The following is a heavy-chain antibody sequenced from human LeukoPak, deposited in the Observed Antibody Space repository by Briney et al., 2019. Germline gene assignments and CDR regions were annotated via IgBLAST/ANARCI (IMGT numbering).Heavy chain of an antibody. J-gene: IGHJ1*01. CDR3: AKDQQLQQQLVNPGYFQH. Sequence: GGSLRLSCAASGFTFSSYGMHWVRQAPGKGLEWVAVISYDGSNKYHADSVKGRFTISRDNSKNTLYLQMNSLRAEDTAVYYCAKDQQLQQQLVNPGYFQHWGQGTLVTVSS. CDR2: ISYDGSNK. D-gene: IGHD6-13*01. V-gene: IGHV3-30*18. CDR1: GFTFSSYG.